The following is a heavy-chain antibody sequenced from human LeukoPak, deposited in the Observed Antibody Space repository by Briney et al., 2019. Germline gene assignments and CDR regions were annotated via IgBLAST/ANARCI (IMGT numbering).Heavy chain of an antibody. CDR1: GFSFTNTW. Sequence: GGSLRLSCEASGFSFTNTWMSWVRQAPGEGLEWVGRVKSKADDGTTDYAAPVQGRFTISRDDSKNTLSLQMNSLKTEDTAVYYCATEGGSGSYYGDDAFDMWGQGTMVTVSS. CDR2: VKSKADDGTT. D-gene: IGHD3-10*01. V-gene: IGHV3-15*01. J-gene: IGHJ3*02. CDR3: ATEGGSGSYYGDDAFDM.